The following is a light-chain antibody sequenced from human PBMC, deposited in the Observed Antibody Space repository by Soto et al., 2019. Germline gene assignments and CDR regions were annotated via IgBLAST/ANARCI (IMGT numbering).Light chain of an antibody. Sequence: QSVLTQPPSASGTPGQRVTISCSGSSSNIGSNTVNWYQQLPGTAPKLLIYSNNQRPSGVPDRFSGSKSGTSDSLAISGLPSEDEDDYYCAAWDDSLKGVFGGGTKLTVL. J-gene: IGLJ2*01. V-gene: IGLV1-44*01. CDR3: AAWDDSLKGV. CDR1: SSNIGSNT. CDR2: SNN.